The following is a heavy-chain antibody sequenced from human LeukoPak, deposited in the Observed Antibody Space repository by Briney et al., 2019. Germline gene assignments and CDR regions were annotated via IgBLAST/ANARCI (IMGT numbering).Heavy chain of an antibody. Sequence: ASVKVSCKASGYPFDIFGLTWVRQAPGQRLEWMGWISAYNGNTHYAQKFRGRLTMPTDTSTTTAYLELRSLKSDDTAVYYCARDRLGGDLTGESLYWGQGTLVTVSS. CDR3: ARDRLGGDLTGESLY. J-gene: IGHJ4*02. D-gene: IGHD4-17*01. CDR1: GYPFDIFG. V-gene: IGHV1-18*01. CDR2: ISAYNGNT.